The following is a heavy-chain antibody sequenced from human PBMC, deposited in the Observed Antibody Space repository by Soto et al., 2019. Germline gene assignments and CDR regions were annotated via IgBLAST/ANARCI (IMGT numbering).Heavy chain of an antibody. CDR1: GYTFTSYA. V-gene: IGHV1-3*01. D-gene: IGHD6-13*01. CDR3: ARELSRGDDAFDI. Sequence: ASVKVSCKASGYTFTSYAMHWVRQAPGQRLEWMGWISAGNGDTEHSQRFQGRVTITRDTSASTAYMELSSLRSEDTAVYYCARELSRGDDAFDIWGQGTMVTVSS. CDR2: ISAGNGDT. J-gene: IGHJ3*02.